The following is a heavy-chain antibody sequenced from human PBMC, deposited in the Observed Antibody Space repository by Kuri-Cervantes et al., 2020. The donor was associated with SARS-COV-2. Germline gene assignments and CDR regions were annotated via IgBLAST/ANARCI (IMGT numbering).Heavy chain of an antibody. V-gene: IGHV4-59*08. CDR3: ATGYSSRGGFDP. J-gene: IGHJ5*02. CDR1: GGSISSYY. Sequence: SETLSLTCTASGGSISSYYWSWIRQPPGKGLEWIGYIYYSGSTNYNPSLKSRVTISVETSKNQSSLKLSTVTAADTAVYYCATGYSSRGGFDPWGQGTLVTVSS. CDR2: IYYSGST. D-gene: IGHD6-13*01.